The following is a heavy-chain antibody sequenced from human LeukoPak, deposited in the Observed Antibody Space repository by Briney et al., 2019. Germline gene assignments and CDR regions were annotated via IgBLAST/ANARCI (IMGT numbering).Heavy chain of an antibody. CDR2: IYYSGST. Sequence: SETLSLTCTVSGGSISSYYWSWVRQPPGKGLEWIGYIYYSGSTNYNPSLKSRVTISVNTSKNQFSLKLSSVTAADTAVYYCAGSYLSHYAPFDYWGQGTLVTVSS. CDR3: AGSYLSHYAPFDY. CDR1: GGSISSYY. J-gene: IGHJ4*02. D-gene: IGHD1-26*01. V-gene: IGHV4-59*08.